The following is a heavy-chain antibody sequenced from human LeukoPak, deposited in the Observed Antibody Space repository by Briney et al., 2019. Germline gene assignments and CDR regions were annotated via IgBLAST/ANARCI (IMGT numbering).Heavy chain of an antibody. CDR3: ARDRTDLFLAAAGPPDY. V-gene: IGHV3-30-3*01. Sequence: GRSLRLSCAASGFTFSSYAMHWVRQAPGKGLEWVAVISYDGSNKYYADSVKGRFTISRDNSKNTLYLQMNSLRAEDTAVYYCARDRTDLFLAAAGPPDYWGQGTLVTVSS. CDR2: ISYDGSNK. CDR1: GFTFSSYA. D-gene: IGHD6-13*01. J-gene: IGHJ4*02.